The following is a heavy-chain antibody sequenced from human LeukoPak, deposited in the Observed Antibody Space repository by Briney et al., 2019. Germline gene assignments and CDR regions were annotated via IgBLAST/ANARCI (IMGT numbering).Heavy chain of an antibody. CDR1: GGSISSSSYY. V-gene: IGHV4-39*07. CDR2: IYHSGST. CDR3: ARGRLWEPIGRVVPAAIQDFDY. Sequence: SETLSLTCTVPGGSISSSSYYWGWIRQPPGKGLEWIGSIYHSGSTYYNPSLKSRVTISVDTSKNQFSLKLSSVTAADTAVYYCARGRLWEPIGRVVPAAIQDFDYWGQGTLVTVSS. J-gene: IGHJ4*02. D-gene: IGHD2-2*01.